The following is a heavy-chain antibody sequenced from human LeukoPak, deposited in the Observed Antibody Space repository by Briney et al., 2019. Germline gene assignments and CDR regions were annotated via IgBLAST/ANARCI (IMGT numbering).Heavy chain of an antibody. CDR2: ITNSGEDT. D-gene: IGHD2-8*01. J-gene: IGHJ6*03. CDR3: AKAGANYYYSYMDV. Sequence: GGSLRLSCEASGFSFPYGMSWVRQAPGKGLEWVSGITNSGEDTYYADSVKGRFTISRDNSKNTLYLQMNSLRAEDTAVYYCAKAGANYYYSYMDVWGKGTTVTVSS. CDR1: GFSFPYG. V-gene: IGHV3-23*01.